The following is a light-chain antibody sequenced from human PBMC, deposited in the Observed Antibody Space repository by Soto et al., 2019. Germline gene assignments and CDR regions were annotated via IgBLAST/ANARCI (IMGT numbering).Light chain of an antibody. CDR2: KVS. V-gene: IGLV2-14*01. CDR1: SSDVGDGDF. J-gene: IGLJ3*02. CDR3: CSYTRSYTWV. Sequence: QSVLTQPASVSGSPRQSITISCTGTSSDVGDGDFVSWYQQRPGSAPKLMIYKVSNRPSGVSNRFSGSKSGNTASLTISGLQAEDEADYYCCSYTRSYTWVFGGGTKLTVL.